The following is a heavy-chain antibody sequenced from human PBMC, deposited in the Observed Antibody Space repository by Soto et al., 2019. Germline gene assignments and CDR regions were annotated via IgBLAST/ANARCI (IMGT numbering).Heavy chain of an antibody. CDR1: GGSISSYY. CDR3: ASSTRGDWFDS. V-gene: IGHV4-59*01. CDR2: IYHSGST. Sequence: PSETLSLTCTLSGGSISSYYWSWIRQPPGKGLEWIGYIYHSGSTVYNPSLKSRVTISVDTSKNQFSLNLKSVTAADTAVYYCASSTRGDWFDSWGQGTLVTVSS. D-gene: IGHD3-10*01. J-gene: IGHJ5*01.